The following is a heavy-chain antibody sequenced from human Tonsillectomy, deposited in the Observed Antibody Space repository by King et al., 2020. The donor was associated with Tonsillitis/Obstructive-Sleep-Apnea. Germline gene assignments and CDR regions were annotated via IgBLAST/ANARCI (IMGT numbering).Heavy chain of an antibody. D-gene: IGHD1-1*01. CDR3: TRDLAELEPSFGY. V-gene: IGHV3-49*05. CDR2: IRSKAYGGTT. Sequence: VKLVESGGGLVKPGRSLRLSCSASGFTFGKYVMSWFRQAPGKGLEWLAFIRSKAYGGTTEYAASVKGRFTISRDDSKSIAYLQMNSLKTEDTAVYYCTRDLAELEPSFGYWGQGTLVTVSS. CDR1: GFTFGKYV. J-gene: IGHJ4*02.